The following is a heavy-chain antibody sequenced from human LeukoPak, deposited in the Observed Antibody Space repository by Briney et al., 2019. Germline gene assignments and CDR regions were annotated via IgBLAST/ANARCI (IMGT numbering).Heavy chain of an antibody. CDR3: ASPGRGYSYGGYYMDV. CDR2: IIPIFGTA. D-gene: IGHD5-18*01. V-gene: IGHV1-69*05. Sequence: ASVKVSCKASGGTFSSYAISWVRQAPGQGVEWMGGIIPIFGTANYAQKFQGRVTITTDESTSTAYMELSSLRSEDTAVYYCASPGRGYSYGGYYMDVWGKGTTVTVSS. CDR1: GGTFSSYA. J-gene: IGHJ6*03.